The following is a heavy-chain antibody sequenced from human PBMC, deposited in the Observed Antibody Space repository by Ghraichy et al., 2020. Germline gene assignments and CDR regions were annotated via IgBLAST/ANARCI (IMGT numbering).Heavy chain of an antibody. CDR3: ARELRYDSSGYFYFDS. D-gene: IGHD3-22*01. CDR2: INHNGGT. V-gene: IGHV4-34*01. Sequence: SETLSLTCAVYGDSFDGFYWSWIRQSPGKGLEWIGDINHNGGTNYNPSLKSRVTISLDTSRNQFSLRLTSVTAADTAVYYCARELRYDSSGYFYFDSWGRGSLVTVFS. CDR1: GDSFDGFY. J-gene: IGHJ4*02.